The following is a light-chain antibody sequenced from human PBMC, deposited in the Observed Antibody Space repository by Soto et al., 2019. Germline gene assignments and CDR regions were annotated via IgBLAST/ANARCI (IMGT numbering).Light chain of an antibody. V-gene: IGLV2-8*01. Sequence: QSALTQPPSASGSPGQSVTISCTGTSSDVGGYNYVSLYQQHPGKAPKLMIYEVSKRPSGVPDRFSGCKSGNTASLTVSGLQAEDEADYYCRSYAVTHNFYVFRTGTKVTVL. CDR1: SSDVGGYNY. J-gene: IGLJ1*01. CDR3: RSYAVTHNFYV. CDR2: EVS.